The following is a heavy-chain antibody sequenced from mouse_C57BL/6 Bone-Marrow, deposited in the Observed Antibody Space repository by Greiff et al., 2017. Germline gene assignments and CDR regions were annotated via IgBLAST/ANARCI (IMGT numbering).Heavy chain of an antibody. V-gene: IGHV1-64*01. CDR2: IHPNSGST. D-gene: IGHD1-1*01. CDR3: ARRDYYGSLAAWFAY. J-gene: IGHJ3*01. Sequence: QVQLKQPGAELVKPGASVKLSCKASGYTFTSYWMHWVKQRPGQGLEWIGMIHPNSGSTNYNEKFKSKATLTVDKSSSTAYMQLSSLTSEDSAVYYCARRDYYGSLAAWFAYWGQGTLVTVSA. CDR1: GYTFTSYW.